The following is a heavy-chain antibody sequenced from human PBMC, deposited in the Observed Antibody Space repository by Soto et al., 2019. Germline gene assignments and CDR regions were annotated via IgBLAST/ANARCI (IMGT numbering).Heavy chain of an antibody. D-gene: IGHD3-3*01. Sequence: TLSLTCTVSGGSVSNGDYYWGWLRQPPGKGLEWIGYIYYSGTTFYSPSLKSRVTMSVDTSKNQFSLKLGSVTAADTAVYYCARSHITIFGVAILPRYFDFWGQGTLVTVSS. CDR1: GGSVSNGDYY. V-gene: IGHV4-30-4*01. CDR2: IYYSGTT. J-gene: IGHJ4*02. CDR3: ARSHITIFGVAILPRYFDF.